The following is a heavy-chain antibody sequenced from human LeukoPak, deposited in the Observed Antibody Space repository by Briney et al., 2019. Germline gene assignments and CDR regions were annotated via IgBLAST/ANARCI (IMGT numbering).Heavy chain of an antibody. Sequence: SETLSLTCIVSAYSISSGYYWGWIRQPPGKGLEWIGSIYHSGSTSYNPSHKSRVTISVDTSKNQFSLKLSSVTAADTAVYYCARVLGQQLGYYYFDYWGQGTLVTVSS. D-gene: IGHD6-13*01. CDR2: IYHSGST. J-gene: IGHJ4*02. CDR3: ARVLGQQLGYYYFDY. CDR1: AYSISSGYY. V-gene: IGHV4-38-2*02.